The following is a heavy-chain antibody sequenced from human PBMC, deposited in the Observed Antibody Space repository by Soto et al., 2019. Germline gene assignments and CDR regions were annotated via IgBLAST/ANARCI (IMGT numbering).Heavy chain of an antibody. CDR2: ISYDGSLR. CDR3: GREVKVKSSFTGGLDY. CDR1: GFIFSNYG. V-gene: IGHV3-30*03. D-gene: IGHD2-2*01. J-gene: IGHJ4*02. Sequence: QVQLVESGGGVVQPGTSLRLSCATSGFIFSNYGLQWVRQAPGRGLEWVAVISYDGSLRYYAGSVEGRFTISRDTSKNTLYLQMTSLRTEDTAVYYCGREVKVKSSFTGGLDYCGQGPLVPVSS.